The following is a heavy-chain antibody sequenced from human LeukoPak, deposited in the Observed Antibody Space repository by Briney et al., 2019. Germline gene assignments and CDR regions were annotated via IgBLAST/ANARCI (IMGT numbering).Heavy chain of an antibody. CDR3: ARGLYSYGHVDDY. CDR1: GFTFSSYW. V-gene: IGHV3-7*05. CDR2: IKQDGSER. D-gene: IGHD5-18*01. J-gene: IGHJ4*02. Sequence: PGGSLRLSCAASGFTFSSYWMNWVRQAPGKGLEWVANIKQDGSERYYVDSVKGRFTISRDNAKKLLSLQMNSLRAEDTAVYYCARGLYSYGHVDDYWGQGTLVTVSS.